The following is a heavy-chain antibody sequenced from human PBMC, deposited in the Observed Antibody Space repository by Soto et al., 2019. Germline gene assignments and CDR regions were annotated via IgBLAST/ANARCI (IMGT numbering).Heavy chain of an antibody. Sequence: PTETLYLTCTVSGGSVSSGSYYWSCMRQPPGKGLEWIGYIYYSGSTNYNPSLKSRVTISVDTSENQFSLKLSSVTAADTDVYYCASSSVNVYYDSNGYYYVFDYWGQGTLVTVSP. CDR2: IYYSGST. D-gene: IGHD3-22*01. J-gene: IGHJ4*02. V-gene: IGHV4-61*01. CDR1: GGSVSSGSYY. CDR3: ASSSVNVYYDSNGYYYVFDY.